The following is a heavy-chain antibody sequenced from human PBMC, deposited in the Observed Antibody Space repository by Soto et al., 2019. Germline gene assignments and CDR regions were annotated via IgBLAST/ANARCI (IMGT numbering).Heavy chain of an antibody. CDR1: GFTFSSYA. CDR3: AKEGDFWSGYYTGIFDY. J-gene: IGHJ4*02. Sequence: GGSLRLSCAASGFTFSSYAMSWVRQAPGKGLEWVSAISGSGGSTYYADSVKGRFTISRDNSKNTLYLQMNSLRAEDTAVYYCAKEGDFWSGYYTGIFDYWGQGTLVTVSS. CDR2: ISGSGGST. V-gene: IGHV3-23*01. D-gene: IGHD3-3*01.